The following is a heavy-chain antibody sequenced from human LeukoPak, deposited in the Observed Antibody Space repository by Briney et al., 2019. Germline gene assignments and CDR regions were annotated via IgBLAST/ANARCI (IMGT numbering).Heavy chain of an antibody. V-gene: IGHV1-2*02. D-gene: IGHD5-18*01. CDR1: GYTFTGYY. CDR2: INPNSGGT. CDR3: ARARLRMVSDESIDY. J-gene: IGHJ4*02. Sequence: ASVKVSCKASGYTFTGYYMHWVRQAPGQGLEWMGWINPNSGGTNYAQKFQGRVTMTRDTSISTAYMELSRLRSDDTAVYYCARARLRMVSDESIDYWGQGTLVTVSS.